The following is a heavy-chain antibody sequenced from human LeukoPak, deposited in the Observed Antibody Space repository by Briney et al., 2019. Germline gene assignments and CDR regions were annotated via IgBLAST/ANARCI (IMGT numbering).Heavy chain of an antibody. J-gene: IGHJ6*04. CDR1: GFTFSSYA. CDR3: AKDPSPLYCSSTSCSPYGMDV. D-gene: IGHD2-2*01. Sequence: GRSLRLSCAASGFTFSSYAMHWVRLAPGKGLEWVAVISYDGSNKYYADSVKGRFTISRDNSKNTLYLQMNSLRAEDTAVYYCAKDPSPLYCSSTSCSPYGMDVWGKGTTVTVSS. CDR2: ISYDGSNK. V-gene: IGHV3-30*18.